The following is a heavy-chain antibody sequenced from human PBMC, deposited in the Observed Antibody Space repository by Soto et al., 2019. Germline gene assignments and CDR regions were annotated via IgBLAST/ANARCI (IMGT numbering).Heavy chain of an antibody. CDR1: GYTFTGYH. CDR3: ARGRAGKVGATLAPGFDP. D-gene: IGHD1-26*01. V-gene: IGHV1-2*02. J-gene: IGHJ5*02. CDR2: INPNSGGT. Sequence: ASVKVSCKASGYTFTGYHMHWVRQAPGQGLEWMGWINPNSGGTNYAQKFQGRVTMTRDTSISTACMELSRLRSDDTAVYYCARGRAGKVGATLAPGFDPWGQGTLVTVSS.